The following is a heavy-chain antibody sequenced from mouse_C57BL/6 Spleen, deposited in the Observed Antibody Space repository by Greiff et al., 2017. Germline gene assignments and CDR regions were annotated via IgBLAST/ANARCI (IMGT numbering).Heavy chain of an antibody. J-gene: IGHJ2*01. CDR1: GFSLTSYG. CDR2: IWSGGST. V-gene: IGHV2-2*01. Sequence: VMLVESGPGLVQPSQRLSITCTVSGFSLTSYGVHWVRQSPGKGLEWLGVIWSGGSTDYNAAFISRLSISKDNSKSQVFFKMNSLQADDTAIYYCARDYYGSIYYFDYWGQGTTLTVSS. CDR3: ARDYYGSIYYFDY. D-gene: IGHD1-1*01.